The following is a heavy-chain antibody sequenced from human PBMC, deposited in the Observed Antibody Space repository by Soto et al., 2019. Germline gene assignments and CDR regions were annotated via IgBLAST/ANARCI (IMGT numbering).Heavy chain of an antibody. CDR3: ARGGARTRDIVLVPAASPAGMDV. CDR1: GYTFTGYY. D-gene: IGHD2-2*01. CDR2: INPNSGGT. Sequence: QVQLVQSGAEVKKPGASVKVSCKASGYTFTGYYMHWVRQAPGQGLEWMGWINPNSGGTNYAQKFQGWVTMTRDTSISTAYMELSRLRSDETAGYYCARGGARTRDIVLVPAASPAGMDVWGQGTKVTVSS. J-gene: IGHJ6*02. V-gene: IGHV1-2*04.